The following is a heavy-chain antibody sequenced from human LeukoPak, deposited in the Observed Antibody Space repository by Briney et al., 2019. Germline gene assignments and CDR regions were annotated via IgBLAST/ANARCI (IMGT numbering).Heavy chain of an antibody. CDR2: ISSSSSYT. V-gene: IGHV3-11*06. J-gene: IGHJ6*02. D-gene: IGHD3-3*01. CDR3: ARDTKYYDFWSGYNYYYGMDV. CDR1: GFTFSDYY. Sequence: PGGSLRLSCAASGFTFSDYYMSWIRQAPGKGLEWVSYISSSSSYTNYADSVKGRFTISRDNAKNSLYRQMNSLRAEDTAVYYCARDTKYYDFWSGYNYYYGMDVWGQGTTVTVSS.